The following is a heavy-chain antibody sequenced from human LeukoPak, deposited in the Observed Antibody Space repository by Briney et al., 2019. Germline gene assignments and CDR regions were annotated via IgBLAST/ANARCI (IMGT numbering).Heavy chain of an antibody. CDR3: ARDAYDTSAYYYFDY. J-gene: IGHJ4*02. Sequence: GGSLRLSCAASGFTFSSCDMNWVRQAPGKGLEWVSYITGSSSTIYYADSVKGRFTISRDNAKNSLYLQMNSLRDEDTAVYYCARDAYDTSAYYYFDYWGQGTLVTVPS. V-gene: IGHV3-48*02. D-gene: IGHD3-22*01. CDR2: ITGSSSTI. CDR1: GFTFSSCD.